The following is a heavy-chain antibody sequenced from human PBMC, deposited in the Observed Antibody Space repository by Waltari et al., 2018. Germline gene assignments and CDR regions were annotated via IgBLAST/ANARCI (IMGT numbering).Heavy chain of an antibody. CDR3: ANGQWLVRADY. CDR2: IRYDGSNK. CDR1: GVPCSTYG. Sequence: QVQLVESGGGVVQPGGSLRLSCAASGVPCSTYGLHWVRQAPGKGLEWVAFIRYDGSNKYYADSVKGRFTISRDNSKNTLYLQMNSLRAEDTAVYYCANGQWLVRADYWGQGTLVTVSS. D-gene: IGHD6-19*01. V-gene: IGHV3-30*02. J-gene: IGHJ4*02.